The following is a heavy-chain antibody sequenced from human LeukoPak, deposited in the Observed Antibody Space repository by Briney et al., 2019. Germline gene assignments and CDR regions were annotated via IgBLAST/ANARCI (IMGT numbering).Heavy chain of an antibody. J-gene: IGHJ3*02. CDR2: INTDGSST. CDR3: ARDVFLLMGYDFWSGWGAFDI. Sequence: QPGGSLRLSCAASGFTFSSYAMSWVRQAPGKGLVWVSRINTDGSSTSYADSVKGRSTIPRDNAKNTLYLQMNSLRAEDTAVYYWARDVFLLMGYDFWSGWGAFDIWGQGTMVTVSS. CDR1: GFTFSSYA. D-gene: IGHD3-3*01. V-gene: IGHV3-74*01.